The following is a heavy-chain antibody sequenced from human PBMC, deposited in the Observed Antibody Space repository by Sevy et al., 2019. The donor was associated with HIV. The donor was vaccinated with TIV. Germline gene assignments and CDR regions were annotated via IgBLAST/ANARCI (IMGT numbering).Heavy chain of an antibody. CDR2: IYYSGST. Sequence: SETLSLTCTVSGGSISSSSYYWGWIRQPPGKGLEWIGSIYYSGSTYYNPSLKSRVTISVDTSKNQFSLKLSSVTAADTAVYYCARRRVEYYGRKGGWFDPWGQGTLVTVSS. CDR3: ARRRVEYYGRKGGWFDP. D-gene: IGHD3-10*01. V-gene: IGHV4-39*01. CDR1: GGSISSSSYY. J-gene: IGHJ5*02.